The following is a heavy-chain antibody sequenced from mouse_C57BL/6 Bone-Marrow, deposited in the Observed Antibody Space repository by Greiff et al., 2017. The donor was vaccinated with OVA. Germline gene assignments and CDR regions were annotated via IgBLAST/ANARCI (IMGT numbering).Heavy chain of an antibody. CDR1: GFNITDDY. CDR3: IYYYGPWYFDV. V-gene: IGHV14-4*01. CDR2: IDPENGDT. Sequence: EVQLQQSGAELVRPGASVKLSCTASGFNITDDYMHWVKQRPEQGLEWIGWIDPENGDTEYASKFQGKATITADTSSNTAYLQLSSLTSEDTAVYYCIYYYGPWYFDVWGTGTTVTVSS. J-gene: IGHJ1*03. D-gene: IGHD1-1*01.